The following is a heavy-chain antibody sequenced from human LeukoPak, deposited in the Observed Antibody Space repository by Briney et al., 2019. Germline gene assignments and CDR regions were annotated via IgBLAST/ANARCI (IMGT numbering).Heavy chain of an antibody. D-gene: IGHD3-3*01. CDR3: ARDGGVITTSDAFDI. CDR1: GGSISSSNW. V-gene: IGHV4-4*02. J-gene: IGHJ3*02. CDR2: IYHSGST. Sequence: PSETLSLTCAVSGGSISSSNWWSWVRQPPGKGLEWIGEIYHSGSTNYNPSLKSRVTISVDKSKNQFSLKLSSVTAADTAVYYCARDGGVITTSDAFDIWGQGTMVTVSS.